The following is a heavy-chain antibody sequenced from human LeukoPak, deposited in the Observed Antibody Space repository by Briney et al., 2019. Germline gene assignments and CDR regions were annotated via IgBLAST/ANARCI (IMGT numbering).Heavy chain of an antibody. CDR3: ARADYDYVWGSYRTFDY. CDR2: IYPGDSDT. V-gene: IGHV5-51*01. D-gene: IGHD3-16*02. CDR1: GYSFTSYW. Sequence: GESLTISCKGSGYSFTSYWIGWVRQMPGKGLEWMGIIYPGDSDTRYSPSFQGQVTISADKSISTAYLQWSSLKASDTAMYYCARADYDYVWGSYRTFDYWGQGTLVTVSS. J-gene: IGHJ4*02.